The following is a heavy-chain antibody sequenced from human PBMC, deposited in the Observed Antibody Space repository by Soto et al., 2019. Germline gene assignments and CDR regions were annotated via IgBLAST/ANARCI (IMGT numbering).Heavy chain of an antibody. D-gene: IGHD2-2*01. CDR1: GGTFSSYA. V-gene: IGHV1-69*13. CDR2: IIPIFGTA. Sequence: ASVKVSCKASGGTFSSYAISWVRQAPGQGLEWMGGIIPIFGTANYAQKFQGRVTITADESTSTAYMELSSPRSEDTAVYYCARVGQYYQLDYWGQGTLVTVSS. J-gene: IGHJ4*02. CDR3: ARVGQYYQLDY.